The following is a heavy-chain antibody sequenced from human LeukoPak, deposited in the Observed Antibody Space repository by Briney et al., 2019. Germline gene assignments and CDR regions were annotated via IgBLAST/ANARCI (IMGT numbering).Heavy chain of an antibody. CDR2: IWYDGSNK. CDR1: GFTFSSYG. V-gene: IGHV3-33*01. CDR3: TTRYQLRYY. Sequence: GRSLRLSCAASGFTFSSYGMHWVRQAPGKGLEWVAVIWYDGSNKYYADSVKGRFTISRDNSKNTLYLQMNSLRAEDTAVYYCTTRYQLRYYWGQGTLVTVSS. D-gene: IGHD3-9*01. J-gene: IGHJ4*02.